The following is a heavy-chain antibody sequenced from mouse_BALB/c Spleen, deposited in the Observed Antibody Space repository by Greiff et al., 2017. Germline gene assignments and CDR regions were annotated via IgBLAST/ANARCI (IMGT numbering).Heavy chain of an antibody. CDR1: GYTFTNYW. V-gene: IGHV1-63*02. CDR2: IYPGGGYT. Sequence: VKLQESGAELVRPGTSVKISCKASGYTFTNYWLGWVKQRPGHGLEWIGDIYPGGGYTNYNEKFKGKATLTADTSSSTAYMQLSSLTSEDSAVYFCARGGNYYGTSRGFAYWGQGTLVTVSA. D-gene: IGHD1-1*01. CDR3: ARGGNYYGTSRGFAY. J-gene: IGHJ3*01.